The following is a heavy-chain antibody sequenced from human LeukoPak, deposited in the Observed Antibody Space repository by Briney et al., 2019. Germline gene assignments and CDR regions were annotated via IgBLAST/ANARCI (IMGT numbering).Heavy chain of an antibody. CDR3: ARDPSAFAGYLDS. CDR2: IYPSGGT. Sequence: SETLSLTCTVSGDSIRSYYWNWIRQSAGKGLDWIGRIYPSGGTARYNPSLRSRVTMSLDTSTNHFSLNLTSVTAADTAVYYCARDPSAFAGYLDSWGQGILVTVSS. CDR1: GDSIRSYY. V-gene: IGHV4-4*07. J-gene: IGHJ4*02. D-gene: IGHD6-13*01.